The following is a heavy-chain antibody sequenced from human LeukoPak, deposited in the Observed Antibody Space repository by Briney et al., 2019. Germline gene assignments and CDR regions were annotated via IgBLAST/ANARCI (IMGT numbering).Heavy chain of an antibody. CDR1: GYTFTSYG. Sequence: ASVKVSRKASGYTFTSYGISWVRQAPGQGLEWMGLIHPSGGSTDYAQKFQGRVTMTGDTSTTTVYMELSSLRSEDTGVYYCARDLDHSGNYHTFDYWGQGTLVTVSS. CDR3: ARDLDHSGNYHTFDY. V-gene: IGHV1-46*01. D-gene: IGHD1-26*01. CDR2: IHPSGGST. J-gene: IGHJ4*02.